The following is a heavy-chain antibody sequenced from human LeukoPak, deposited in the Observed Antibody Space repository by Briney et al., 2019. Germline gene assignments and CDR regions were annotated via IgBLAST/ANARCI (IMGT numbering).Heavy chain of an antibody. V-gene: IGHV4-34*01. J-gene: IGHJ4*02. Sequence: SETLSLTCAVYGGSFSGYYWSWIRQPPGKGLEWIGEINHSGSTNYNPSLKSRVTISVDTSKNQFSLKLSSVTAADTAVYYCARGPRRELLGYWGQGTLVTVSS. CDR2: INHSGST. CDR1: GGSFSGYY. CDR3: ARGPRRELLGY. D-gene: IGHD1-26*01.